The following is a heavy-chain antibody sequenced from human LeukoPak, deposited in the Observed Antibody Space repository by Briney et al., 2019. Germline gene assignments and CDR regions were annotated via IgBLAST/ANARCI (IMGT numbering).Heavy chain of an antibody. CDR1: GFTFTTSW. CDR2: INTDGRVT. D-gene: IGHD3-10*02. Sequence: PGGSLRLSCVASGFTFTTSWMHWVRQVPGKGLVWLARINTDGRVTTYADPVKGRFTVSRDNAENTLYLQMNNLRPEDTAVYYCIRETHVGLHLEYWGQGTLATVSA. V-gene: IGHV3-74*01. J-gene: IGHJ4*02. CDR3: IRETHVGLHLEY.